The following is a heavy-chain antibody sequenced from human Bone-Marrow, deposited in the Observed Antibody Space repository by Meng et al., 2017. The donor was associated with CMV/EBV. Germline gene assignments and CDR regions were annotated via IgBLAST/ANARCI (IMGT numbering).Heavy chain of an antibody. CDR1: GGTFSSYA. CDR3: ASPIAVAGYYFDY. Sequence: QVGLVQPGGEGKKPGSSVKVSCKASGGTFSSYAISWVRQAPGQGLEWMGGIIPIFGTANYAQKFQGRVTITADESTSTAYMELSSLRSEDTAVYYCASPIAVAGYYFDYWGQGTLVTVSS. CDR2: IIPIFGTA. J-gene: IGHJ4*02. D-gene: IGHD6-19*01. V-gene: IGHV1-69*12.